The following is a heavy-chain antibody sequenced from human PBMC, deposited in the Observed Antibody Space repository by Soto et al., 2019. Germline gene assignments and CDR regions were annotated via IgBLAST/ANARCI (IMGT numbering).Heavy chain of an antibody. V-gene: IGHV3-48*01. J-gene: IGHJ5*02. D-gene: IGHD2-15*01. Sequence: GGSLRLSCAASGFTFSTSSMNWVRQAPGKGLEWVSYISSSSSTMYYADSVKGRFTISRDNAKNSLYLQMTSLSAEDTAVYYCAKTNCTGGSCLSWGQGTLVTVSS. CDR1: GFTFSTSS. CDR3: AKTNCTGGSCLS. CDR2: ISSSSSTM.